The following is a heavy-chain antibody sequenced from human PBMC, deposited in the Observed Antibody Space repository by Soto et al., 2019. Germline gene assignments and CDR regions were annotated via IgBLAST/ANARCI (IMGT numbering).Heavy chain of an antibody. CDR2: IYWNDDK. D-gene: IGHD1-1*01. Sequence: QITLKESGPTLVKPTQTLTLTCTFSGFSLSTSGVNVGWIRQPPGKALQWLALIYWNDDKRYSPSLKSRLTITQDTSKNQVVLTMTNMVPIDTATYYCAHSERTGGSFDYWGQGTLVTVSS. V-gene: IGHV2-5*01. CDR3: AHSERTGGSFDY. CDR1: GFSLSTSGVN. J-gene: IGHJ4*02.